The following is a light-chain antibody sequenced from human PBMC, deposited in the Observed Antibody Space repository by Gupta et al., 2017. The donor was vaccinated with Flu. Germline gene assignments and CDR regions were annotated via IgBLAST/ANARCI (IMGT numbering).Light chain of an antibody. CDR3: QQSYSTLYT. Sequence: PSSLSASVGDRVTITCRARQSISSYLNWYQQKPGKAPKLLIYAASSLQSGVPSRFSGSGAGTDFTLTISSLQPEDFATYYCQQSYSTLYTFGQGTKLEIK. CDR1: QSISSY. J-gene: IGKJ2*01. V-gene: IGKV1-39*01. CDR2: AAS.